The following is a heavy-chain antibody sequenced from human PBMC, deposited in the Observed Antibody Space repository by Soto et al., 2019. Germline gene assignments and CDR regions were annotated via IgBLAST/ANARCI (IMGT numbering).Heavy chain of an antibody. Sequence: ASVKVSCKASGYSFTSNGISWVRQAPGQGLEWMGRISVDKGNTNYAQKLQGRVTMTRDTSTSTVYMELRSLRSEDTAVYFCDSDRAHGLDIRAQRTTVTGSS. CDR2: ISVDKGNT. J-gene: IGHJ6*02. CDR1: GYSFTSNG. D-gene: IGHD3-9*01. CDR3: DSDRAHGLDI. V-gene: IGHV1-18*01.